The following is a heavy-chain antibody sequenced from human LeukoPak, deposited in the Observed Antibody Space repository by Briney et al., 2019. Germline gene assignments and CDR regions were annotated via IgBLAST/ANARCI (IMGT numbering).Heavy chain of an antibody. J-gene: IGHJ4*02. Sequence: GGSLRLSCAASGFTFSSYAMSWVRQAPRKGQEWVPAISGSGGSTYYADSVKGRFTISRDNSKNTLYLQMTSMRAEDTAVYYCAKDHRRTVTGHFDYWGQGTLVTVSS. CDR2: ISGSGGST. D-gene: IGHD4-17*01. CDR3: AKDHRRTVTGHFDY. V-gene: IGHV3-23*01. CDR1: GFTFSSYA.